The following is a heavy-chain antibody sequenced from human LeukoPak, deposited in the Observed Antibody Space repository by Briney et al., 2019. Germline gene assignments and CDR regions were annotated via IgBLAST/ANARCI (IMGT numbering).Heavy chain of an antibody. Sequence: GGSLRLSCAASGLTFSNYAMNWVRQASGRGLEWVSGITDSGRKTYYADSVKGRFSISRDNSKNTVYLQMSDLRAEDTAVYYCAKITKATTPNYWGQGTLVIVSS. D-gene: IGHD4-17*01. V-gene: IGHV3-23*01. CDR3: AKITKATTPNY. CDR2: ITDSGRKT. CDR1: GLTFSNYA. J-gene: IGHJ4*02.